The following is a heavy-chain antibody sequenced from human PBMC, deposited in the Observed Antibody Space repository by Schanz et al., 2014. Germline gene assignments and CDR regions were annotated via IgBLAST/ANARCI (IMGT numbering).Heavy chain of an antibody. Sequence: EVQLVESGGGLVQPGGSLRLSCAASGFTFSSYSMNWVRQAPGKGLEWVSYISSASSTINYADSVKGRFTISRDNAKNSLLLQMKSLRAEDTAVYYCARAGYDADNWFDPWGQGTLLTVSS. J-gene: IGHJ5*02. D-gene: IGHD2-2*01. CDR2: ISSASSTI. CDR1: GFTFSSYS. CDR3: ARAGYDADNWFDP. V-gene: IGHV3-48*01.